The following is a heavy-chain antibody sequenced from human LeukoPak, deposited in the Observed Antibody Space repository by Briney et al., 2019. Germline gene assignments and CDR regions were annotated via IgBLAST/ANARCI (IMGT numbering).Heavy chain of an antibody. V-gene: IGHV3-7*01. CDR1: GFTFSSYG. Sequence: HSGRSLRLSCAASGFTFSSYGMHWVRQAPGKGLEWVANIKQDGSEKYYVDSVKGRFTISRDNAKNSLYPQMNSLRAEDTAVYYCARHGGSYYAYIDYWGQGTLVTVSS. CDR2: IKQDGSEK. J-gene: IGHJ4*02. D-gene: IGHD1-26*01. CDR3: ARHGGSYYAYIDY.